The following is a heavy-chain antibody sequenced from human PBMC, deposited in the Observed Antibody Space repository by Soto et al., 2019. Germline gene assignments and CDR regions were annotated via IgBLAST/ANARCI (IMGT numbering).Heavy chain of an antibody. J-gene: IGHJ4*02. CDR3: ATTLAGFGELPHFDY. CDR1: GYSFTSYW. CDR2: IYPGDSDT. D-gene: IGHD3-10*01. V-gene: IGHV5-51*01. Sequence: SLKISCKGSGYSFTSYWIGWVRQMPGKGLEWMGIIYPGDSDTRYSPSFQGQVTISADKSISTAYLQWSSLKASDTAMYYCATTLAGFGELPHFDYWGQGTLVTVSS.